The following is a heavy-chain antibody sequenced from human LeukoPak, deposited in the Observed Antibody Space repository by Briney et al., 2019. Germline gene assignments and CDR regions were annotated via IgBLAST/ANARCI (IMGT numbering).Heavy chain of an antibody. J-gene: IGHJ3*02. CDR3: AAVAGPGIWAFEI. CDR1: GCSISSYY. CDR2: IYYSGST. D-gene: IGHD6-19*01. V-gene: IGHV4-59*01. Sequence: PSETLSLTCTVSGCSISSYYWSWLRQPPGKGLEWIGYIYYSGSTNYYPSHKRRVTILIDTSKNQFSLKLSSVTAADAAVYYCAAVAGPGIWAFEIWGQGTMVTVSS.